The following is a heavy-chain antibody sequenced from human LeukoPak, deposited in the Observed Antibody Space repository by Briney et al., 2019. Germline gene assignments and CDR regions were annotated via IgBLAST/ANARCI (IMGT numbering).Heavy chain of an antibody. D-gene: IGHD2-15*01. CDR1: GFTFSDYV. J-gene: IGHJ4*02. CDR2: ITASGDRT. Sequence: AGGSLRLSCAASGFTFSDYVMIWVRQAPGKGLEWVSGITASGDRTFYGDSVRGRFTMSRDNSKNTVYLQMNSLGVDDTAVYYCARRDIVVVVSASDYWGQGTLVTVSS. CDR3: ARRDIVVVVSASDY. V-gene: IGHV3-23*01.